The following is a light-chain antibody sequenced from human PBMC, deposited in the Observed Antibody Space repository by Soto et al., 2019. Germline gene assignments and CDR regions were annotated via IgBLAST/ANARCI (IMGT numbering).Light chain of an antibody. CDR1: SSDVGCYNY. CDR2: EVS. CDR3: SSYTSSSTQV. J-gene: IGLJ1*01. Sequence: QSALTQPASVSGSPGQSITISCTGTSSDVGCYNYVSWYQQHPGKAPKLMIYEVSNRPSGVSNRFSGSKSGNTASLTISWLQAEDEADYYCSSYTSSSTQVFGTGTKLTVL. V-gene: IGLV2-14*01.